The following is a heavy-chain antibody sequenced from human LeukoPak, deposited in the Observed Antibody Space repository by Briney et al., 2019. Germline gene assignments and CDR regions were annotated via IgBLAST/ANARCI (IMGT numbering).Heavy chain of an antibody. CDR3: AGERYSSGPDGFDI. D-gene: IGHD2-15*01. CDR1: GFTFTRHW. CDR2: ITSDGSST. Sequence: PGGSLRLSCAVSGFTFTRHWMHWVRQVPGKGLVWVSRITSDGSSTRYADSVKGRFTISRDNAKNTLYLQMNSLRAEDTAVYYCAGERYSSGPDGFDIWGQGTMVTVSS. V-gene: IGHV3-74*01. J-gene: IGHJ3*02.